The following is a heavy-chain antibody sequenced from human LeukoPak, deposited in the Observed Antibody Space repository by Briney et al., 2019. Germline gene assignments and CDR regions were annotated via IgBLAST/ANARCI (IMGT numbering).Heavy chain of an antibody. CDR1: GFTFGNFW. Sequence: PGGSLRLSCAASGFTFGNFWMSWVRQAPGRGLQWVASMKGDGSHIYYVDSVKGRFTISRDNAKNSLYLQMNSLRAEDTAVYYCASRIVGTPDYFDYWGLGTLVTVSS. CDR2: MKGDGSHI. CDR3: ASRIVGTPDYFDY. V-gene: IGHV3-7*01. D-gene: IGHD1-26*01. J-gene: IGHJ4*02.